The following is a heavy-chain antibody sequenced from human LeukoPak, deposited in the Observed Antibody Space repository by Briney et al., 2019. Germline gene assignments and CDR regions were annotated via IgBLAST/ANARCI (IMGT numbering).Heavy chain of an antibody. J-gene: IGHJ4*02. CDR1: GGSISRHY. CDR3: ARVLTAVAGPYYFDF. Sequence: SETLSLTCTVSGGSISRHYWSWIRQPAGKGLEWIGRIYSSGNTNYNPSLNSRVTMSVDTSKNQFSLNLTSVTAADTALYYCARVLTAVAGPYYFDFWGQGTLVTVSS. D-gene: IGHD6-19*01. CDR2: IYSSGNT. V-gene: IGHV4-4*07.